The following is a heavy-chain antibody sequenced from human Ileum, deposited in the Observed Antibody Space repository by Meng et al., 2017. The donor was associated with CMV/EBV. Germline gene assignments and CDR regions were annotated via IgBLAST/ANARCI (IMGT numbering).Heavy chain of an antibody. D-gene: IGHD2-15*01. V-gene: IGHV4-34*01. CDR1: GGSFSGYY. J-gene: IGHJ4*02. Sequence: GPLIASEHVANTCGAYGGSFSGYYLSRIRQHPMKGLELIAEINHSGSTNYNPSIKIRVTISVDTSKNQFSLKLSSVTAADTAVYYCARGVAGGPFDYWGQGTLVTVSS. CDR3: ARGVAGGPFDY. CDR2: INHSGST.